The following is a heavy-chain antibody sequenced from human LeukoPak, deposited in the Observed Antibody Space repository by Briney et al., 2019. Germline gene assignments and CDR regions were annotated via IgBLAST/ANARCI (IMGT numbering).Heavy chain of an antibody. CDR3: ARVVWEQWLSCLDY. CDR1: GYTFTSYG. D-gene: IGHD6-19*01. Sequence: ASVKVSCKASGYTFTSYGISWVRQAPGQGLEWMGLISAYNGNTNYAQKLQGRVTMTTDTSTSTAYMELRSLRSDDTAVYYCARVVWEQWLSCLDYWGQGTLVTVSS. CDR2: ISAYNGNT. V-gene: IGHV1-18*01. J-gene: IGHJ4*02.